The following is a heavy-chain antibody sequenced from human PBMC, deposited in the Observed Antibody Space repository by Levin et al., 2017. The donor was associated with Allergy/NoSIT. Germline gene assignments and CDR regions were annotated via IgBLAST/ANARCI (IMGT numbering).Heavy chain of an antibody. Sequence: PWASVKVSCTASGYTFITHSVHWVRQAPGQRLEWMGWINGDNGDTKHAQKFQGRVTITRDKSAGAAYMELSSLRSEDTAVYYCARRAEGYCTSISCPTPFDHWGQGTLVTVSS. D-gene: IGHD2-8*01. V-gene: IGHV1-3*01. CDR1: GYTFITHS. CDR3: ARRAEGYCTSISCPTPFDH. CDR2: INGDNGDT. J-gene: IGHJ4*02.